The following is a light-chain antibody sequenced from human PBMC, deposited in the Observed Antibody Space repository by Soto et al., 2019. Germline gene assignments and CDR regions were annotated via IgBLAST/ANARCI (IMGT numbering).Light chain of an antibody. CDR2: GAS. J-gene: IGKJ1*01. Sequence: EIGLTQSPGTLSLSPGERATLSRRASQSVSSSYLAWYQQKPGQAPRILIYGASSRATGIPDRFSGSGSGTDFTLTISRLEPEDFAVYYCQQYGSSPTFGQGTKVEIK. CDR1: QSVSSSY. V-gene: IGKV3-20*01. CDR3: QQYGSSPT.